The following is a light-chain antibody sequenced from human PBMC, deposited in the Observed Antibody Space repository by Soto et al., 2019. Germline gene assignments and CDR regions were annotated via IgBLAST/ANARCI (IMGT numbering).Light chain of an antibody. CDR3: LSYTTSTTYV. CDR2: DVS. V-gene: IGLV2-14*03. Sequence: QSALTQPASVSGSPGQSITISCTGTSSDVGAYNHVSWFQHHPGKAPKLMIYDVSNRPSGVSNRFSGSTSGNTASLTISGLQAEDEADYYCLSYTTSTTYVFGTGTKLTVL. CDR1: SSDVGAYNH. J-gene: IGLJ1*01.